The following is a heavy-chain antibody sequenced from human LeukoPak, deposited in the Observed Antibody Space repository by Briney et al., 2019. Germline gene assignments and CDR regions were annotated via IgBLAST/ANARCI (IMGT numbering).Heavy chain of an antibody. CDR2: INHSGST. J-gene: IGHJ3*02. D-gene: IGHD3/OR15-3a*01. Sequence: SETLSLTCAVYGGSFSGYYWSWIRQPPGKGLEWIGEINHSGSTNYNPSLKSRVTISVDTSKNQFSLKLSSVTAADTAVYYCAGLKDAFDIWGQGTMVTVSS. V-gene: IGHV4-34*01. CDR1: GGSFSGYY. CDR3: AGLKDAFDI.